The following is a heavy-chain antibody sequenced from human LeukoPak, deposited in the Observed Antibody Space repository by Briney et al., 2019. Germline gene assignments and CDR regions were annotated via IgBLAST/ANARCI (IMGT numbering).Heavy chain of an antibody. J-gene: IGHJ4*02. CDR1: GFTFSSYA. D-gene: IGHD3-16*01. Sequence: GGSLRLSCAASGFTFSSYAMRWVRQAPGKGLEWVTGISGSGGSTYYADSVKGRFTISRDNSKNTLYVQLNSLRGEDTAVYYCARGGYNPPRLEYWGQGTLATVSS. CDR2: ISGSGGST. CDR3: ARGGYNPPRLEY. V-gene: IGHV3-23*01.